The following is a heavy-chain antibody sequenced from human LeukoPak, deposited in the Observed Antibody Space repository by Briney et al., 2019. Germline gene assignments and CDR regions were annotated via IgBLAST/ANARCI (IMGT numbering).Heavy chain of an antibody. CDR2: INHSGST. CDR3: ARRDYYDSSGPHFDYYFDY. V-gene: IGHV4-34*01. CDR1: GGSFSGYY. J-gene: IGHJ4*02. D-gene: IGHD3-22*01. Sequence: PSETLSLTCAAYGGSFSGYYWSWLRQPPGKGLEWIGEINHSGSTNYNPSLKSRVTISVDTSKNQFSLKLSSVTAADTAVYCCARRDYYDSSGPHFDYYFDYWGQGTLVTVSS.